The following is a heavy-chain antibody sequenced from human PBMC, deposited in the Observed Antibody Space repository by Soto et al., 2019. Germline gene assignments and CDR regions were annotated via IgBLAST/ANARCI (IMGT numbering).Heavy chain of an antibody. Sequence: QVQLVQSGAEVKKPGASVKISCKASGYIFSSYSLHWVRQAPGQGLEWMGIINPSGDGTTYAQKFQGRVTMTRDTSTNTVYMELGSLKSEDTAVDYCAGRAGDFDYWGQGTLVTVSS. D-gene: IGHD6-19*01. CDR2: INPSGDGT. CDR1: GYIFSSYS. V-gene: IGHV1-46*01. CDR3: AGRAGDFDY. J-gene: IGHJ4*02.